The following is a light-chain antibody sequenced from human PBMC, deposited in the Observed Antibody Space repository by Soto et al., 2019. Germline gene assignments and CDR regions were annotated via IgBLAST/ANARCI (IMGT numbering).Light chain of an antibody. CDR3: QQLNSYPLN. CDR2: AAS. CDR1: QGIRSY. J-gene: IGKJ4*01. Sequence: TQFTKTPSSLSASVGDRVTITCRASQGIRSYLAWYQQKPGKAPKLLIYAASTLESGVPSRFSGSGSGTDFTLTISSLQPADFATYYWQQLNSYPLNFSGGTKVDTK. V-gene: IGKV1-9*01.